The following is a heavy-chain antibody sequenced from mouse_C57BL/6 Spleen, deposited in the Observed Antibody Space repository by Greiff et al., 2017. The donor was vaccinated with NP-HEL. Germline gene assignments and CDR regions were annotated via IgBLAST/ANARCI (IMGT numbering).Heavy chain of an antibody. J-gene: IGHJ3*01. CDR3: ARGDSNYVAWFAY. CDR1: GFTFSSYA. V-gene: IGHV5-4*03. Sequence: DVMLVESGGGLVKPGGSLKLSCAASGFTFSSYAMSWVRQTPEKRLEWVATISDGGSYTYYPDNVKGRFTISRDNTKNNLYLQMSNLKSEDTAMYYCARGDSNYVAWFAYWGQGTLVTVSA. D-gene: IGHD2-5*01. CDR2: ISDGGSYT.